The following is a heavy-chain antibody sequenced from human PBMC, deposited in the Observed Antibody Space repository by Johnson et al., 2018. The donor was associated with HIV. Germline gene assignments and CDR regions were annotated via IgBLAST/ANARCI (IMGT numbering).Heavy chain of an antibody. CDR3: ARYGISFVGATTVKWAFDI. CDR1: GFRFHEYG. J-gene: IGHJ3*02. D-gene: IGHD1-26*01. CDR2: INWNGGSI. Sequence: VQLVESGGGVVRPGESLRLSCAASGFRFHEYGMTWVRQAPGKGLEWVSGINWNGGSIGYADSVKGRFTISRDNSKNSLYLQMNTLRAEDTAVYYCARYGISFVGATTVKWAFDIWGQGTMVTVSS. V-gene: IGHV3-20*04.